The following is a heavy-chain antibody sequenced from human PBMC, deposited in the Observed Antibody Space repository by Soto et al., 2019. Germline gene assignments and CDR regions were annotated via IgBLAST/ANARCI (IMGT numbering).Heavy chain of an antibody. CDR2: IYYSGST. D-gene: IGHD2-15*01. J-gene: IGHJ4*02. Sequence: QLQLQESGPGLVKPSETLSLTCTVSGGSISSSSYYWGWIRQPPGKGLEWIGSIYYSGSTYYNPSLKSRVTISVDTSKNQFSLKLSSVTAADTAVYYCVGIVVVVAATQVDYWGQGPLVTVSS. CDR1: GGSISSSSYY. CDR3: VGIVVVVAATQVDY. V-gene: IGHV4-39*01.